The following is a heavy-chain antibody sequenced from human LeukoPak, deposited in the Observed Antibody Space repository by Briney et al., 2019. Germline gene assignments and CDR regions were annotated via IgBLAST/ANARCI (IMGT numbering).Heavy chain of an antibody. J-gene: IGHJ2*01. D-gene: IGHD5-12*01. Sequence: PSETLSLTCTVSGGSISSYYWSWIRQPPGKGLEWIGYIYYNGSTNYNPSLKSRVTVSVDTSKNQFFLKLSSVTAADTAVYYCARASGWLRSSWYFDLWGRGTLVTVSS. V-gene: IGHV4-59*01. CDR1: GGSISSYY. CDR3: ARASGWLRSSWYFDL. CDR2: IYYNGST.